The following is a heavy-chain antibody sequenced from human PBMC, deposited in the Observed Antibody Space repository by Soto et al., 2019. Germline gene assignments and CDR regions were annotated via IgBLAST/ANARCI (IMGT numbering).Heavy chain of an antibody. CDR2: ISAYNGNT. D-gene: IGHD2-15*01. J-gene: IGHJ1*01. CDR3: ARGGVVVAARAEYFHH. V-gene: IGHV1-18*04. CDR1: GCTFTSYG. Sequence: AXVNVSCKDSGCTFTSYGISWVRQAPGQGLEWMGWISAYNGNTNYAQKLQGRVTMTTDTSTSTAYMELRSLRSDDTAVYYCARGGVVVAARAEYFHHWGQGTLVTVSS.